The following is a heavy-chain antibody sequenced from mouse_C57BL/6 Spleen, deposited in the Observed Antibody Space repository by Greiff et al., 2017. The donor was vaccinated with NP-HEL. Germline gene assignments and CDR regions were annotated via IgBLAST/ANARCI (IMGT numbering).Heavy chain of an antibody. D-gene: IGHD2-5*01. CDR3: ARGSNYALNWYFDV. CDR2: ISYSGST. J-gene: IGHJ1*03. Sequence: DVKLVESGPGMVKPSQSLSLTCTVTGYSITSGYDWHWIRHFPGNKLEWMGYISYSGSTNYNPFLKSRISITHDTSKNHFFLKLNSVTTEDTATYYCARGSNYALNWYFDVWGTGTTVTVSS. V-gene: IGHV3-1*01. CDR1: GYSITSGYD.